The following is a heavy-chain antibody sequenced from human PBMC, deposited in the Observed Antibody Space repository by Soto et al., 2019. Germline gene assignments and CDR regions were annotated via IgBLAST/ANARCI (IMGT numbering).Heavy chain of an antibody. J-gene: IGHJ3*01. CDR1: GGIFGSHG. Sequence: QVQLIQSEAEVKKPGSSVRVSCTASGGIFGSHGFSWVRQAPGQRLEWVGGFIPIFRTLTYTEKFQARVRIAADESTNTVYLDLSSLTSEDTAVYYCVRDRRIYYSDPHDEFVASDYEVWGQGTMVSVPS. CDR3: VRDRRIYYSDPHDEFVASDYEV. D-gene: IGHD3-22*01. V-gene: IGHV1-69*01. CDR2: FIPIFRTL.